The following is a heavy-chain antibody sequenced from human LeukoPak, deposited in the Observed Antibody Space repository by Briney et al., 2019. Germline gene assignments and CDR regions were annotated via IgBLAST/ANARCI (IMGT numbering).Heavy chain of an antibody. V-gene: IGHV3-53*01. CDR3: ARDRRSGYSYGPLDAFDI. CDR1: GFTVSSNY. CDR2: IYSGGST. D-gene: IGHD5-18*01. J-gene: IGHJ3*02. Sequence: GGSLRLSCAASGFTVSSNYMSWVRQAPGKGLEWVSVIYSGGSTYYADSVKGRFTISRDNSKNTLYLQMNSLRAEDTAVYYCARDRRSGYSYGPLDAFDIWGQGTMVTVSS.